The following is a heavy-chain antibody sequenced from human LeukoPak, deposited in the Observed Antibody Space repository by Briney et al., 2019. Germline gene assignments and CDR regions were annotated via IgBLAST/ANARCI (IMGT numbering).Heavy chain of an antibody. CDR2: ISSSSSYI. J-gene: IGHJ4*02. Sequence: GGSLRLSCAASGFTFSGYSMNWVRQAPGKGLEWVSSISSSSSYIYYADSVKGRFTISRDNAKNSLFLQMNSLRAEDTAVYYCARDPLTDSGSSIPDYWGQGTLVTVSS. CDR3: ARDPLTDSGSSIPDY. V-gene: IGHV3-21*01. D-gene: IGHD1-26*01. CDR1: GFTFSGYS.